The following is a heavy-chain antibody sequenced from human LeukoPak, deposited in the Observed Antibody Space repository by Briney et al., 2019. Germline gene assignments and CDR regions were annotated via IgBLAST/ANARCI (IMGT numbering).Heavy chain of an antibody. Sequence: GASVKVSCKASGYTFTSYYMHWVRQAPGQGLEWMGWINPNSGGTNYAQKFQGRVTMTRDTSISTAYMELSRLRSDDTAVYYCAIYDFWSGPYQAPIDYWGQGTLVTVSS. V-gene: IGHV1-2*02. CDR1: GYTFTSYY. CDR2: INPNSGGT. CDR3: AIYDFWSGPYQAPIDY. J-gene: IGHJ4*02. D-gene: IGHD3-3*01.